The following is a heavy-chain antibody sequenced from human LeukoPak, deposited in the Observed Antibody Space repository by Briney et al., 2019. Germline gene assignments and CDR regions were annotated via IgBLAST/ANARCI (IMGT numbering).Heavy chain of an antibody. Sequence: SSETLSLTCTVSGDTISSYYWSWIRQPPGKGLEWIGYIYYSGSTSYNPSLKSRVTISVDRSKNQFSLKLSSVTAADTAVYYCASDTAMALDYWGQGTLLTVSS. V-gene: IGHV4-59*12. CDR1: GDTISSYY. J-gene: IGHJ4*02. CDR2: IYYSGST. D-gene: IGHD5-18*01. CDR3: ASDTAMALDY.